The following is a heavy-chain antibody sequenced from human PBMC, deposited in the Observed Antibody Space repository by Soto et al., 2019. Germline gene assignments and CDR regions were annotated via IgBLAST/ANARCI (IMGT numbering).Heavy chain of an antibody. Sequence: EVQLVESGGGLVQPGGSLRLSCAASGFTFSSYEMNWVRQAPGKGLEWVSYISSSGSTIYYADSVKGRFTISRDNAKNSLYLQMNSLRAEDTAVYYCARGGKDTAMVRDYWGQGTLVTVSS. CDR3: ARGGKDTAMVRDY. CDR2: ISSSGSTI. CDR1: GFTFSSYE. D-gene: IGHD5-18*01. V-gene: IGHV3-48*03. J-gene: IGHJ4*02.